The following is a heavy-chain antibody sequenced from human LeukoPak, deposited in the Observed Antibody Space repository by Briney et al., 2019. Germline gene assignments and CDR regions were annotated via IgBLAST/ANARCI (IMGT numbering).Heavy chain of an antibody. Sequence: EASVKVSCKASGYTFTGYYMHWVRQAPGQGLEWMGWINPNSGGTNYAQKFQGRVTMTRDTSISTAYMELSRLRSDDTAVYYCARHDPIVGTPDAFDIWGQGTMVTVSS. J-gene: IGHJ3*02. CDR1: GYTFTGYY. CDR3: ARHDPIVGTPDAFDI. V-gene: IGHV1-2*02. CDR2: INPNSGGT. D-gene: IGHD1-26*01.